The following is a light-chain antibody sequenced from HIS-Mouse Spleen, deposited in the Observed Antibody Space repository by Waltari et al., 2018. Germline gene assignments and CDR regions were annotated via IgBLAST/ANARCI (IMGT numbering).Light chain of an antibody. J-gene: IGLJ3*02. Sequence: QSALTQPASVSGSPGQSITISCTGTSSDVGSSNLVSWYQQHPGKAPKRMIYEGSKRPSGVSNRFSGSKSGNTASLTISGLQAEDEADYYCCSYAGSSTWVFGGGTKLTVL. V-gene: IGLV2-23*01. CDR1: SSDVGSSNL. CDR2: EGS. CDR3: CSYAGSSTWV.